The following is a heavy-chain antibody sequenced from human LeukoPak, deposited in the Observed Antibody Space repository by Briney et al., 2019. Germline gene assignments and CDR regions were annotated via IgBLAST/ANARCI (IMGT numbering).Heavy chain of an antibody. V-gene: IGHV4-39*01. CDR3: ARQLGAFDI. CDR2: IYYSGTT. CDR1: GGSISSSNYY. Sequence: SETLSLTCGVSGGSISSSNYYWGWIRQSSGKGLEWIGNIYYSGTTFYNPSLKSRVTISVVTSKNQFSLKLTSVTAADTAVYYCARQLGAFDIWGQGTMVTVSS. J-gene: IGHJ3*02. D-gene: IGHD3-16*01.